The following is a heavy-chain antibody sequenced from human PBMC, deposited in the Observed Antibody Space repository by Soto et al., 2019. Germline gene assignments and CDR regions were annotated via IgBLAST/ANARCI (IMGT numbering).Heavy chain of an antibody. Sequence: GASVKVSCKASGYTFTSYGISWVRQAPGQGLEWMGWISAYNGNTNYSQKFQGRVTITRDTSTSTAYMELSSLRSEDTAVYYCARGGWYLDYWGQGTLVTVSS. D-gene: IGHD6-19*01. V-gene: IGHV1-18*01. CDR2: ISAYNGNT. CDR3: ARGGWYLDY. CDR1: GYTFTSYG. J-gene: IGHJ4*02.